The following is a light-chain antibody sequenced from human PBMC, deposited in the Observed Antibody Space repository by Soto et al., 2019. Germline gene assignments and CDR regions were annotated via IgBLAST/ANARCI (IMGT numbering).Light chain of an antibody. J-gene: IGKJ4*01. CDR3: MQTTQLQLT. CDR2: EVS. V-gene: IGKV2-24*01. Sequence: DIVLTQTPLSSPVTLGQPASISCRSSQSLVHSDGNTYLNWLQQRPGQPPRLLIYEVSNRFSGVPDRFSGSGAGTDFTLEISRVEAEDVGVYYCMQTTQLQLTFGGGTKVDIK. CDR1: QSLVHSDGNTY.